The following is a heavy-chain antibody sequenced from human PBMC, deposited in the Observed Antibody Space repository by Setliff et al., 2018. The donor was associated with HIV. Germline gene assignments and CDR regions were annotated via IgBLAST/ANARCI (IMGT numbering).Heavy chain of an antibody. Sequence: ASVKVSCKASGYTFTGYYMHWVRQAPGQGLEWMGWINPNSGGTNYAQRFQGRVTMTRDTSISTAYMELRSLRSDDTAVYYCAIALPGITMIVVVITEVESAFDIWGQGTMVTVPS. CDR2: INPNSGGT. D-gene: IGHD3-22*01. CDR3: AIALPGITMIVVVITEVESAFDI. J-gene: IGHJ3*02. CDR1: GYTFTGYY. V-gene: IGHV1-2*02.